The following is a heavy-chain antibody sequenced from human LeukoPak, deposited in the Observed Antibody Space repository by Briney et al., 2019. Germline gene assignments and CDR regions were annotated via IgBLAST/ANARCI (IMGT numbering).Heavy chain of an antibody. CDR1: GFSFSSYG. D-gene: IGHD5-12*01. Sequence: PGRSLRLSCAASGFSFSSYGIHWVRQAPGKGLEWVAIIWYDGSNKYYADSVKGRFTVSRDNSKNTVYPQMNSLRVEDTAVYYCPYSGYDGEESWGQGTLVTVSS. J-gene: IGHJ5*02. CDR3: PYSGYDGEES. CDR2: IWYDGSNK. V-gene: IGHV3-33*01.